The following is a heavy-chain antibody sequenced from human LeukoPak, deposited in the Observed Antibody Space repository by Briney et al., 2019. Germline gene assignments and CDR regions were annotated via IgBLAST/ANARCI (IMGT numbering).Heavy chain of an antibody. D-gene: IGHD3-10*01. V-gene: IGHV1-18*01. CDR3: ARDGKYGELREKYFDY. CDR1: GYTFTSYG. J-gene: IGHJ4*02. Sequence: ASVKVSCKASGYTFTSYGISWVRQAPGQGLEWMGWISAYNGNTNYAQKLQGRVTMTTDTSTSTAYMELRSLRSDDTAVYYCARDGKYGELREKYFDYWGQGTLVTVSS. CDR2: ISAYNGNT.